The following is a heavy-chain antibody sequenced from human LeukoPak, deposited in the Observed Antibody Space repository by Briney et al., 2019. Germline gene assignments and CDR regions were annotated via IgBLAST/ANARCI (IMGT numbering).Heavy chain of an antibody. V-gene: IGHV4-61*01. CDR3: ARDVNGYNPYYFDY. CDR2: IYYSGST. D-gene: IGHD5-24*01. J-gene: IGHJ4*02. Sequence: SETLSLTCTVSGGSISSSSYYWGWIRQPPGKGLEWIGYIYYSGSTNYNPSLKSRVTISVDTSKNQFSLKLSSVTAADTAVYYCARDVNGYNPYYFDYWGQGTLVTVSS. CDR1: GGSISSSSYY.